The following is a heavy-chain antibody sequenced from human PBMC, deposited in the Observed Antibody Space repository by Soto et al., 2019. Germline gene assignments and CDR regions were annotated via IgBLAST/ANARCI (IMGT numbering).Heavy chain of an antibody. CDR2: IIPIFGTA. CDR1: GGTFSSYA. V-gene: IGHV1-69*12. J-gene: IGHJ6*02. D-gene: IGHD6-13*01. Sequence: QVQLVQSGAEVKKPGSSVKVSCKASGGTFSSYAISWVRQAPGQGLEWMGGIIPIFGTADYAQKFQGRVTITADESTSTAYRGLSSLRSEDTAVYYCASLIAAAGPPHSPRYYYGMDVWGQGTTVTVSS. CDR3: ASLIAAAGPPHSPRYYYGMDV.